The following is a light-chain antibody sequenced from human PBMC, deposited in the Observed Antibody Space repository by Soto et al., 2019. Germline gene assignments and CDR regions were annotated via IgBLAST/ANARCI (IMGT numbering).Light chain of an antibody. CDR2: GAS. J-gene: IGKJ4*01. CDR3: QQYGSPALT. CDR1: QSISSSY. Sequence: EIVLTQSPGTLSLSPGERATLSCRASQSISSSYLAWYQQKPGQPPRLLLYGASSRATGIPDRFSGSGSGTDFTLTISRLEPEDFAGYYCQQYGSPALTFGGGTRVEIK. V-gene: IGKV3-20*01.